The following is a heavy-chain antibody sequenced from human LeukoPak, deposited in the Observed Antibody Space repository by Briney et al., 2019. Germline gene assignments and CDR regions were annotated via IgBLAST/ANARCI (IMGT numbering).Heavy chain of an antibody. CDR2: IFTSGSP. CDR1: GGSTGGHY. CDR3: ARSEEGRFYDSAGYCEPFDL. J-gene: IGHJ3*01. V-gene: IGHV4-4*07. D-gene: IGHD2-15*01. Sequence: SETLSLTCSVSGGSTGGHYWNWIRQAPGKGLEWIGHIFTSGSPNYSPSLKNRVTFSRDTARSQIYLRMTSVTAADTAIYYCARSEEGRFYDSAGYCEPFDLWGQGIMVIVSS.